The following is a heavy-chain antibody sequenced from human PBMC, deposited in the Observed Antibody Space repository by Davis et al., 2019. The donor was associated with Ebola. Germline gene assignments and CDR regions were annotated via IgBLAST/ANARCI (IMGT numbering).Heavy chain of an antibody. J-gene: IGHJ3*01. CDR2: IFPGDSVT. Sequence: GGSLRLSCRGSGYTFSSHWIGWVRQRPGSALELMGIIFPGDSVTRHNPSFQGQVTISADESINTAYLHWSSLKASDTAIYYCAILGTHVTDAFDVWGQGTMVSVSS. CDR3: AILGTHVTDAFDV. CDR1: GYTFSSHW. V-gene: IGHV5-51*01. D-gene: IGHD2-21*02.